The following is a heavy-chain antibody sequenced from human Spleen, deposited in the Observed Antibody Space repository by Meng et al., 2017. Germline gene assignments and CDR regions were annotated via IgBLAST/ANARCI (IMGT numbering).Heavy chain of an antibody. J-gene: IGHJ5*02. CDR2: INLNSGAT. V-gene: IGHV1-2*06. Sequence: QVQLVQSGAEGKKPGASVKVSCKASGYTFTAYYIHWVRQAPGQGLNWMGRINLNSGATNYGQKFQGRVTMTTNTSISTAYMELSSLTSEDTAVYYCAREGLDPWGQGTLVTVSS. CDR1: GYTFTAYY. CDR3: AREGLDP.